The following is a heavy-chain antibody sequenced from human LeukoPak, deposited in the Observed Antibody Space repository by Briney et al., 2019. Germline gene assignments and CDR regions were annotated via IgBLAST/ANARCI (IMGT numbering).Heavy chain of an antibody. V-gene: IGHV4-31*03. D-gene: IGHD4-17*01. CDR3: ARHYYSDPFDY. CDR1: GGSISSGGYY. J-gene: IGHJ4*02. CDR2: VYYGGST. Sequence: SQTLSLTCTVSGGSISSGGYYWSWIRQHPGKGLEWIGYVYYGGSTNYNPSLKSRVSISVDTSKNQFSLKLSSVTAADTAVYYCARHYYSDPFDYWGQGTLVTVSS.